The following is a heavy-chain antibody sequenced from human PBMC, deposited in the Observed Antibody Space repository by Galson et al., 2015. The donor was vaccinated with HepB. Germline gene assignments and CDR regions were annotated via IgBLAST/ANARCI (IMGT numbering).Heavy chain of an antibody. J-gene: IGHJ4*02. V-gene: IGHV3-23*01. Sequence: SLRLSCAASGFTFSSYAMSWVRQAPGKGLEWVSAISGSGGSTYYADSVKGRFTISRDNSKNTLYLQMSSLRAEDTAVYYCAKDQRVVVPAANDYWGQGTLVTVSS. CDR2: ISGSGGST. CDR1: GFTFSSYA. D-gene: IGHD2-2*01. CDR3: AKDQRVVVPAANDY.